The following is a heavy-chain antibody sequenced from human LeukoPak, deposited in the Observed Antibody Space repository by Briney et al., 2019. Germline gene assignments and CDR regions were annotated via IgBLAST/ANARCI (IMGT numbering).Heavy chain of an antibody. V-gene: IGHV3-7*01. CDR3: ARDLAYSRLDY. Sequence: GGSLRLSCAASGFTFSSYAMHWVRQAPGKGLEWVASINPDGNKKYSADSVKSRFTISRDNAENSLYLQMNSLRVEDTAFYYCARDLAYSRLDYWGQGMLVTVSS. D-gene: IGHD5-18*01. CDR1: GFTFSSYA. CDR2: INPDGNKK. J-gene: IGHJ4*02.